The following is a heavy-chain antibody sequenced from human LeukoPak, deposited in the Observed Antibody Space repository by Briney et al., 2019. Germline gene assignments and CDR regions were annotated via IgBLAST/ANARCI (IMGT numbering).Heavy chain of an antibody. CDR1: GYTFTSYD. Sequence: ASVKVSFKASGYTFTSYDINWVRQATGQGLEWMGWMNPNSGNTGYAREFQGRVTMTRNTSISTAYMELSSLRSEDTAVYYCARGTAAAHGDYWGQGTLVTVSS. D-gene: IGHD6-13*01. CDR3: ARGTAAAHGDY. J-gene: IGHJ4*02. CDR2: MNPNSGNT. V-gene: IGHV1-8*01.